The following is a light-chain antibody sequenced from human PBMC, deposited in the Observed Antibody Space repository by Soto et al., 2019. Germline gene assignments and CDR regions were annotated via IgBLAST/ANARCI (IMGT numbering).Light chain of an antibody. CDR3: CSYAGSSTSYV. CDR1: SSDVGSYNL. J-gene: IGLJ1*01. CDR2: EGS. V-gene: IGLV2-23*01. Sequence: QSALTQPASVSGSPGQSITISCTGTSSDVGSYNLVSWYQQHPGKAPKLMIYEGSKRPSGVSNRFSGSKSGNTASLTISGVQAEGGADYYCCSYAGSSTSYVFGTGTKVTVL.